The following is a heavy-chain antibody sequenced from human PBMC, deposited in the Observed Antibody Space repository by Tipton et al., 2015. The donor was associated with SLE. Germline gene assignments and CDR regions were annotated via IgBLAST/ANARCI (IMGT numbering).Heavy chain of an antibody. CDR2: IYYSGST. CDR1: GGFISSHY. D-gene: IGHD6-13*01. CDR3: ARGSGGGSSSWYDYFDY. J-gene: IGHJ4*02. Sequence: TLSLTCTVSGGFISSHYWSWIRQPPGKGLEWIGYIYYSGSTNYNPSLKSRVTISVDTSKNQFSLKLSSVTAADTAVYYCARGSGGGSSSWYDYFDYWGQGTLVTVSS. V-gene: IGHV4-59*11.